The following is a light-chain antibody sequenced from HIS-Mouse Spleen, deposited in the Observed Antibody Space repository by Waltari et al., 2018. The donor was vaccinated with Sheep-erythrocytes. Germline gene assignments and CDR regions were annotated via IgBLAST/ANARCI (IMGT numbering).Light chain of an antibody. CDR3: CSYAGSYNHV. Sequence: QSALTQPRSVSGSPGQSVTISCTGTSSDVGGYNYVSWYQQHPGKAPKLMIYDVSTRPAGVPDRFSGAKSGNPASLTISGLQAEDEADYYGCSYAGSYNHVFATGTKVTVL. CDR2: DVS. CDR1: SSDVGGYNY. V-gene: IGLV2-11*01. J-gene: IGLJ1*01.